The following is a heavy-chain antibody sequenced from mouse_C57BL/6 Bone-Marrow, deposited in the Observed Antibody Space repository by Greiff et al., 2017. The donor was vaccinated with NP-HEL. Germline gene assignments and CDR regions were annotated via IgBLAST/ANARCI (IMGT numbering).Heavy chain of an antibody. CDR1: GFTFSDYG. CDR3: ARWGWGFAY. Sequence: DVKLVESGGGLVKPGGSLKLSCAASGFTFSDYGLHWVRQAPEKGLEWVAYISSGSSTIYYADTVKGRFTISRDNAKNTLFLQMTSLRSEDTAMYYCARWGWGFAYWGQGTLVTVSA. D-gene: IGHD3-3*01. V-gene: IGHV5-17*01. J-gene: IGHJ3*01. CDR2: ISSGSSTI.